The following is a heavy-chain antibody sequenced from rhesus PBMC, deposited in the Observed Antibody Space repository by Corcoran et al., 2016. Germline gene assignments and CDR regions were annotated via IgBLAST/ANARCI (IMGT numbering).Heavy chain of an antibody. J-gene: IGHJ6*01. D-gene: IGHD6-37*01. CDR2: IRGGGGST. V-gene: IGHV4S11*01. CDR3: ARLVAGSGLDA. Sequence: QVQLQESGPGLVKPSETLSLTRAVSGGSTTSNYWSWIRQSPGKGREWIGYIRGGGGSTSYTPSLKRRVSFSGDTSRNQLALSLSAVTAADTTVYSCARLVAGSGLDAWGQGVVVTVSS. CDR1: GGSTTSNY.